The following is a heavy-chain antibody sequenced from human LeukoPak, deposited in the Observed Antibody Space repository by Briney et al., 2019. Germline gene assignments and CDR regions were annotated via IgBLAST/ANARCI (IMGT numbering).Heavy chain of an antibody. CDR1: GGSISSGSYY. J-gene: IGHJ5*02. D-gene: IGHD2/OR15-2a*01. Sequence: SETLSLTWTVSGGSISSGSYYWGWIRQPPGKGLEWIGTIYYSGSTYYNPSLRSRVTISVDTSKNQFSLKLRSVTAADTAVYYCARDVQGTYRDSTTCYNWFDPWGQGTLVTVSS. V-gene: IGHV4-39*07. CDR3: ARDVQGTYRDSTTCYNWFDP. CDR2: IYYSGST.